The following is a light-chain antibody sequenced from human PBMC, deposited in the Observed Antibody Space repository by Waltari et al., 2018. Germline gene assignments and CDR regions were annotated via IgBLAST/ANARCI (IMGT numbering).Light chain of an antibody. V-gene: IGKV3-20*01. CDR3: QHYVRLPAT. CDR1: QSVSRA. Sequence: LSLSPGERATFSCRASQSVSRALAWYQQKPGQAPRLLIYGASSRAAGIPDRFSGGGSGTDFSLTISRLEPEDFAVYYCQHYVRLPATFGQGTKVEIK. CDR2: GAS. J-gene: IGKJ1*01.